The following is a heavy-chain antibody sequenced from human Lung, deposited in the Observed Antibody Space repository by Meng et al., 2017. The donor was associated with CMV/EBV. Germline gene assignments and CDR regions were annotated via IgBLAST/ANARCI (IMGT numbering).Heavy chain of an antibody. J-gene: IGHJ6*02. V-gene: IGHV1-69*05. D-gene: IGHD2-2*02. Sequence: SVKVSXXXXVGTFSSYAFSWVRQAPGQGLEWMGGIIPIFGIANYAQKFQGRVTVTTDESTSTAYMELSSLRSEDTALYYCARDRTGDCSSTSCYNYYYYYGMDGWXQGTXVTVSS. CDR2: IIPIFGIA. CDR1: VGTFSSYA. CDR3: ARDRTGDCSSTSCYNYYYYYGMDG.